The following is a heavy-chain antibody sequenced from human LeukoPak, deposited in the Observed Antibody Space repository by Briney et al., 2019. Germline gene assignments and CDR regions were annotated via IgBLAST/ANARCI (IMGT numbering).Heavy chain of an antibody. CDR1: GYTLSNHA. D-gene: IGHD4-17*01. CDR2: ISADNGNT. Sequence: GASVKVSCKGSGYTLSNHAFGWVRQAPGQGLEWMGWISADNGNTNHAQKFQGRVSLTTDTSTSTAYMELRSLRSDDTAVYYCARGNSLYGVDDYWGQGTLVTVSS. J-gene: IGHJ4*02. CDR3: ARGNSLYGVDDY. V-gene: IGHV1-18*04.